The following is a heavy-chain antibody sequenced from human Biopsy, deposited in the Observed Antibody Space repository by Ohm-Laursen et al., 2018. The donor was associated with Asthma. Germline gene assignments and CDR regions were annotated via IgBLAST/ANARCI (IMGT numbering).Heavy chain of an antibody. CDR1: GTHFGSYN. CDR2: ITFDGSTQ. D-gene: IGHD6-13*01. CDR3: SRDTLGYYFDI. Sequence: SLRLSCAASGTHFGSYNMHWARQAPGKGLEWVAVITFDGSTQHYGDSVKGRFTISRDNSKNMLFLQMNSLGAEDTAVYYCSRDTLGYYFDIWGQGTQVTVSS. J-gene: IGHJ4*02. V-gene: IGHV3-30-3*01.